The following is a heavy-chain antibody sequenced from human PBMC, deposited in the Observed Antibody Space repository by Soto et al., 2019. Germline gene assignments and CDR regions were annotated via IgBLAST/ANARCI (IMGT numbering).Heavy chain of an antibody. V-gene: IGHV1-69*12. J-gene: IGHJ6*02. Sequence: QVQVVQSGAEMKKPGSSVKVSCKTSGGTFSTAAISWVRQAPGQGLEWMGGIMPIFRTADYAQKFQGRVTITADESATTAYLELSSLRSEDTAVYYCARDKDRAQLGGNYYYGMDVWGQGTTVTVTS. CDR1: GGTFSTAA. D-gene: IGHD3-3*02. CDR3: ARDKDRAQLGGNYYYGMDV. CDR2: IMPIFRTA.